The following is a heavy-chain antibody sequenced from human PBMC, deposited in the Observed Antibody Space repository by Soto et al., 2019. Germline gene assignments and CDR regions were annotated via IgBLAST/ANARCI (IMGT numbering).Heavy chain of an antibody. J-gene: IGHJ6*02. CDR1: GGTFSSYA. CDR3: ARSQGSSTSLEIYYYYYYGMDV. CDR2: IIPISGTP. D-gene: IGHD2-2*01. V-gene: IGHV1-69*01. Sequence: QVQLVQSGAEVKKPGSSVKVSCKASGGTFSSYAISWVRQALGQGLEWMGGIIPISGTPNYAQKFQGRVTITADESTSTAYMELSSLRSEDTAVYYCARSQGSSTSLEIYYYYYYGMDVWGQGTTVTVSS.